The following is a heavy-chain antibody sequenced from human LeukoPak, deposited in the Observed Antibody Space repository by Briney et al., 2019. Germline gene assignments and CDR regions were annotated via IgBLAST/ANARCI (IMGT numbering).Heavy chain of an antibody. CDR2: IYTSGST. J-gene: IGHJ1*01. D-gene: IGHD5-18*01. V-gene: IGHV4-4*07. CDR1: GGSISSYY. Sequence: SETLSLTCTVSGGSISSYYWSWIRQPAGKGLEWIGRIYTSGSTNYNPSLKSRVTMSVDTSKNQFSLKLSSVTAADTAVYYCARGPLSGAMDSPAEYFQHWGQGTLVTVSS. CDR3: ARGPLSGAMDSPAEYFQH.